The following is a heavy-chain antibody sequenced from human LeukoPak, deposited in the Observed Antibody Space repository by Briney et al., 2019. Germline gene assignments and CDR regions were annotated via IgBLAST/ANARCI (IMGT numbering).Heavy chain of an antibody. CDR1: GFTLSNHW. CDR3: ARNNGMDV. Sequence: SGGSLRLSCAASGFTLSNHWMTWVRQVPGRGPEWVANVNRDGSETYYLDSVKGRFTISKDNAKNSLYLQVNSLRAEDTALYHCARNNGMDVWGQGTTVIVSS. V-gene: IGHV3-7*03. J-gene: IGHJ6*02. CDR2: VNRDGSET.